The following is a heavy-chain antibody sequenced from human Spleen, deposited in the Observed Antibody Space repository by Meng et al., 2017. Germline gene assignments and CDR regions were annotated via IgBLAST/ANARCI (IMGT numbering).Heavy chain of an antibody. D-gene: IGHD5/OR15-5a*01. CDR1: GFTFSSYW. CDR2: ISSSGSTI. V-gene: IGHV3-48*04. CDR3: AAQFRLSVFDY. J-gene: IGHJ4*02. Sequence: GESLKISCAASGFTFSSYWMSWVRQAPGKGLEWVSYISSSGSTIYYADSVKGRFTISRDNAKNSLYLQMNSLRAEDTALYYCAAQFRLSVFDYWGQGTLVTVSS.